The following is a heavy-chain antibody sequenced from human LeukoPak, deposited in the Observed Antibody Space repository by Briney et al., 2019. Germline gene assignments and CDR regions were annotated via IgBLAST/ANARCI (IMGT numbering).Heavy chain of an antibody. J-gene: IGHJ4*02. CDR1: GCSISSYY. Sequence: TSETLSLTCTVSGCSISSYYWRWIRQLAGKGLEWIGRIYTSGSTNYNASLKSRVTMSVGTSKNQFSIKRSSVTAADTAVYYCARELALFDYWGQGTLVTVSS. V-gene: IGHV4-4*07. D-gene: IGHD1-7*01. CDR3: ARELALFDY. CDR2: IYTSGST.